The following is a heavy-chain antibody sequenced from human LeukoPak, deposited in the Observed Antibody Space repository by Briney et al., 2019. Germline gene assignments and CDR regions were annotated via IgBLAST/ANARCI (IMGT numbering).Heavy chain of an antibody. Sequence: SETLSLTCAVYGGSFSGYYWSWIRQPPGKGLEWIGEINHSGSTNYNPSLKSRVTISVATSKNQFSLKLSSVTAADTAVYYCARGTDYSSSDNWFDPWGQGTLVTVSS. CDR1: GGSFSGYY. CDR2: INHSGST. D-gene: IGHD6-6*01. J-gene: IGHJ5*02. CDR3: ARGTDYSSSDNWFDP. V-gene: IGHV4-34*01.